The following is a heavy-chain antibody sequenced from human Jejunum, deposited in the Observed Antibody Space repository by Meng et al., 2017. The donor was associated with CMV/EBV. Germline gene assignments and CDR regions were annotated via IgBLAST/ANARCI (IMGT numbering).Heavy chain of an antibody. CDR1: FTFGSYA. V-gene: IGHV3-23*03. J-gene: IGHJ4*02. D-gene: IGHD2/OR15-2a*01. CDR3: AQYCSSTSCSLRASDY. CDR2: IYSPDNP. Sequence: FTFGSYAMSWVRQAPGKGLEWVSLIYSPDNPYYADSVKGRFTISRDNSKNTLYLQMNSLRAEDTAVYYCAQYCSSTSCSLRASDYWGQGTRVTVSS.